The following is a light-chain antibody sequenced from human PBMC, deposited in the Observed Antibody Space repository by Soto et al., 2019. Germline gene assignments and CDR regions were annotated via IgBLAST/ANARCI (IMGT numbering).Light chain of an antibody. CDR2: GGS. V-gene: IGKV3-15*01. CDR3: QQYYDLPTST. J-gene: IGKJ5*01. Sequence: EIVMTQSPATLSVPPGDRVTLSCRASENIRTALAWYQQKPGQAPSLLIYGGSIRAADIPARFSGSGSGTEFTLTISTLQSEDFAVYYCQQYYDLPTSTFGQGTRLDIK. CDR1: ENIRTA.